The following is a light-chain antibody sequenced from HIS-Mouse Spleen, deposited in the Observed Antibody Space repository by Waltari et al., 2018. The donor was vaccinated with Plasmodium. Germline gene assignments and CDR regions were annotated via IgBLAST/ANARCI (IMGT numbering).Light chain of an antibody. V-gene: IGLV3-10*01. CDR3: YSTDSSGKHMV. Sequence: SYELKQPPSVSVSPGQTARITCSGDTLPNIYAYWYQQKSGPAPVQVIDEDSKRPSGIPDGLYGSSTGTMATLTISGVQVEDEADYYCYSTDSSGKHMVFGGGTQLNVL. CDR1: TLPNIY. CDR2: EDS. J-gene: IGLJ3*02.